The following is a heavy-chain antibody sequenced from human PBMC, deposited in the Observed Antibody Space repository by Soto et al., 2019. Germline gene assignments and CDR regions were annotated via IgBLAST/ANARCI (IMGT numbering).Heavy chain of an antibody. CDR2: ISYTVGA. Sequence: PSETLSLTCSVSAGSISPYYWGWVRHSPREGLECMAHISYTVGASYNHSLKRRVTLSLDTSKYQIALSLMSVTAADTAVYYCVGSLMSRAMESFDYWGQGTLVTVSS. CDR1: AGSISPYY. CDR3: VGSLMSRAMESFDY. J-gene: IGHJ4*02. V-gene: IGHV4-59*01. D-gene: IGHD5-18*01.